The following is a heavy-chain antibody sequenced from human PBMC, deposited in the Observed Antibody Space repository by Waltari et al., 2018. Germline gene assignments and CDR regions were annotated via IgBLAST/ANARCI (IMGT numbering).Heavy chain of an antibody. CDR2: INHSGST. Sequence: QVQLQQWGAGLLKPSETLSLTCAVYGGSFSGYYWSWIRQPPGKGLEWIGEINHSGSTNYNPSLKIRVTISVDTSKNQFSLKLSAVTAADTAVYYCARGRRYYDSSGYYLIDYWGQGTLVTVSS. CDR1: GGSFSGYY. D-gene: IGHD3-22*01. CDR3: ARGRRYYDSSGYYLIDY. J-gene: IGHJ4*02. V-gene: IGHV4-34*01.